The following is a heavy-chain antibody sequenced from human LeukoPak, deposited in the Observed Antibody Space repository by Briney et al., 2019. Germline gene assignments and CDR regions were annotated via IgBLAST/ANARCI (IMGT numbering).Heavy chain of an antibody. CDR3: AELGITMIGGV. D-gene: IGHD3-10*02. CDR2: ISSSGSTI. V-gene: IGHV3-48*04. J-gene: IGHJ6*04. Sequence: GRSLRLSCAASGFTFSSYSMNWVRQAPGKGLDWVSYISSSGSTIYYADSVKGRFTISRDNAKNSLYLQMNSLRAEDTAVYYCAELGITMIGGVWGKGTTVTISS. CDR1: GFTFSSYS.